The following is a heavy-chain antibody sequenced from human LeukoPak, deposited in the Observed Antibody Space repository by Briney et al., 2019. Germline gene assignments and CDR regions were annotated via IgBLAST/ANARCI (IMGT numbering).Heavy chain of an antibody. J-gene: IGHJ4*02. D-gene: IGHD3-9*01. V-gene: IGHV1-2*02. CDR2: INPNSGGT. CDR1: GYTFTGYY. CDR3: EKDAYDILTGYYVADDY. Sequence: ASVKVSCKASGYTFTGYYMHWVRQAPGQGLEWMGWINPNSGGTNYAQKFQGRVTMTRDTSISTAYMELSRLRSDDTAVYFWEKDAYDILTGYYVADDYWGQGTLVTVSS.